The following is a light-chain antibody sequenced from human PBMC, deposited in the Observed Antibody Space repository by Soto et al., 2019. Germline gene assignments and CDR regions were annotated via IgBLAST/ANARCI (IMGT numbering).Light chain of an antibody. CDR1: SSNIGAGYD. J-gene: IGLJ1*01. CDR3: QSYDSSLSGYV. Sequence: QSLLTNAPAVSGAPGQMFTISSPGISSNIGAGYDVHWYQQLPGTAPKLLIYGNSNRPSGVPDRFSGSKSGTPASLAITGLQAEDEADYYCQSYDSSLSGYVFGTGTKVTGL. V-gene: IGLV1-40*01. CDR2: GNS.